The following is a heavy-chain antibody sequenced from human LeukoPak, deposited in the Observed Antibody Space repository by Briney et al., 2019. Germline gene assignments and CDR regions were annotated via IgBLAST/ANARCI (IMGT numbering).Heavy chain of an antibody. CDR2: ISYDGSNK. J-gene: IGHJ6*02. D-gene: IGHD5-18*01. CDR3: VKLHSYGYYYYYGMDV. V-gene: IGHV3-30*18. CDR1: GFTFSSYG. Sequence: GGSLRLSCAASGFTFSSYGMHWVRQAPGKGLEWVAVISYDGSNKYYADSVKGRFTISRDNSKNTLYLQMNSLRAEDTAVYYCVKLHSYGYYYYYGMDVWGQGTTVTVSS.